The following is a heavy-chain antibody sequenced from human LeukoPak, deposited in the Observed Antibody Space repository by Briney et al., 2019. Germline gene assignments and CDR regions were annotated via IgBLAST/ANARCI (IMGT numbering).Heavy chain of an antibody. CDR3: ARRNNYDFWSGYYRVFDY. CDR1: GYTFTSYD. D-gene: IGHD3-3*01. Sequence: ASVKVSCKASGYTFTSYDINWVRQATGQGLEWMGWMNPNSGNTGYAQKLQGRVTITRNTSISTAYMELSSLRSEDTAVYYCARRNNYDFWSGYYRVFDYWGQGTLVTVSS. J-gene: IGHJ4*02. CDR2: MNPNSGNT. V-gene: IGHV1-8*03.